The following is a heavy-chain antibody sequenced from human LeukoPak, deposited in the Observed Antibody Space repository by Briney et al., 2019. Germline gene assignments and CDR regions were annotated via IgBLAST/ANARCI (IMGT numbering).Heavy chain of an antibody. CDR2: INPNSGGT. Sequence: ASVKVSCKASGYTFTDYHMHWVRQAPGQGLEWMGWINPNSGGTNYAQKFQGRVSMTRDTSTSTAYMELSRLRPEDTAVYYCARGPVYGGNSACDYWGQGTLVTVPS. D-gene: IGHD4-23*01. CDR3: ARGPVYGGNSACDY. CDR1: GYTFTDYH. J-gene: IGHJ4*02. V-gene: IGHV1-2*02.